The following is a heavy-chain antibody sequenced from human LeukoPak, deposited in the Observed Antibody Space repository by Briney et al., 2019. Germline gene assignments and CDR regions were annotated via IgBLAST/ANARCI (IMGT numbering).Heavy chain of an antibody. J-gene: IGHJ4*02. Sequence: PSETLSLTCTVSGGSISSYYWSWIRQPPGKGLEWIGYIYYCGSTNYNPSLKSRVTISVDTSKNQFSLKLSSVTAADTAVYYCARAYDILTGGFDYWGQGTLVTVSS. CDR1: GGSISSYY. CDR2: IYYCGST. CDR3: ARAYDILTGGFDY. D-gene: IGHD3-9*01. V-gene: IGHV4-59*08.